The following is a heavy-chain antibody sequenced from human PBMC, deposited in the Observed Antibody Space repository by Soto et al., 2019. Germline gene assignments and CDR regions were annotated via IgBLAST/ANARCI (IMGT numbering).Heavy chain of an antibody. CDR2: IYYSGST. CDR1: GGSISSAGYY. J-gene: IGHJ6*02. V-gene: IGHV4-31*03. D-gene: IGHD6-6*01. CDR3: ARDSSSPYYYYYYGMDV. Sequence: PSETLSLTCSVSGGSISSAGYYWSWVRQHSGKGLEWIGNIYYSGSTYYNPSLKSRVNISVDSSKNQFSLSLSSVTAEDTAVYYCARDSSSPYYYYYYGMDVWGQGTTVTVSS.